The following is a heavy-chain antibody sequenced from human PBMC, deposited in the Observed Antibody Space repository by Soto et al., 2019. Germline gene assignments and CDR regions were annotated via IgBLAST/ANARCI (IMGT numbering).Heavy chain of an antibody. CDR3: ARDSSGRHYY. CDR2: IHHSGAT. D-gene: IGHD3-22*01. Sequence: SETLSLTCTVSGGSVRGGSYYWAWIRQPPGKGLEWIGYIHHSGATNYNASLKSRVTISIDTSKNQFFLHVNSMTAADTAVYFCARDSSGRHYYWGQGTPVTVSS. V-gene: IGHV4-61*01. CDR1: GGSVRGGSYY. J-gene: IGHJ4*02.